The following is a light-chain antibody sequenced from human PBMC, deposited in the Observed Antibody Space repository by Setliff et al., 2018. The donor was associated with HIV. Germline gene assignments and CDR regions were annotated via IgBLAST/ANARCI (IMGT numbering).Light chain of an antibody. J-gene: IGLJ3*02. V-gene: IGLV1-51*01. CDR1: NFNIGNNY. CDR2: DNN. CDR3: GSWDSSLSAVV. Sequence: QSVLTQPPSVSAAPGQKVTVSCSGSNFNIGNNYVSWYQQLPGTAPKLLIYDNNKRPSGIPDRFSGSKSGTSATLGITGLQTGDEADYYCGSWDSSLSAVVFGGVTK.